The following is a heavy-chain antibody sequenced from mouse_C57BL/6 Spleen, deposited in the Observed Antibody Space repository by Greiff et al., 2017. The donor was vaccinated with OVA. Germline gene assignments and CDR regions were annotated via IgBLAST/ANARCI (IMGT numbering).Heavy chain of an antibody. CDR3: ARPTVVGGPYYYAMDY. CDR2: IDPSDSET. CDR1: GYTFTSSW. D-gene: IGHD1-1*01. J-gene: IGHJ4*01. Sequence: QVQLQQPGAELVRPGSSVKLSCKASGYTFTSSWMHWVKQRPIQGLEWIGNIDPSDSETHYNQKFKDKATLTVDKSSSTAYMQLSSLTSEDSAVYYCARPTVVGGPYYYAMDYWGQGTSVTVSS. V-gene: IGHV1-52*01.